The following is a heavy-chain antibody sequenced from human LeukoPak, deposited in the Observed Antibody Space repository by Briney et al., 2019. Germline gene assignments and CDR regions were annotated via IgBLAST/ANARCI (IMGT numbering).Heavy chain of an antibody. CDR2: IYYSGST. V-gene: IGHV4-59*01. CDR1: GGSISGYY. D-gene: IGHD4-23*01. CDR3: ARSVVTLYWYFDL. Sequence: ASETLSLTCTVSGGSISGYYYNWIRQPPGKGLEWIGYIYYSGSTNYNPSLKSRVTISLDTSKNQFSLKLSSVTTADTAVYCCARSVVTLYWYFDLWGRGTLVTVSS. J-gene: IGHJ2*01.